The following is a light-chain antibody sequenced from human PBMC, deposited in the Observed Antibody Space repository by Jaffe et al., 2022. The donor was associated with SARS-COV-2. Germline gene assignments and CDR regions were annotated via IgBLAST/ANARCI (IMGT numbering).Light chain of an antibody. J-gene: IGKJ3*01. Sequence: DIRMTQSPSSLSASVGDRVTITCRASLGITTYLAWYQQKPGKVPKLLIYAASTLQSGVPSRFSGSGSGTDFTLTISSLQPEDVATYFCQSYNSAPLFTFGPGTKVDIK. CDR2: AAS. V-gene: IGKV1-27*01. CDR3: QSYNSAPLFT. CDR1: LGITTY.